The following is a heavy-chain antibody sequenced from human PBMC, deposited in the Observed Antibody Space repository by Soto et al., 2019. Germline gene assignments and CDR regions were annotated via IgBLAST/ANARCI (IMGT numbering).Heavy chain of an antibody. CDR2: ITPFNGNT. V-gene: IGHV1-45*02. CDR1: GYTVTYRY. J-gene: IGHJ3*02. CDR3: ARYQVELDAFDI. Sequence: QMQLVQSGAEVKKTGSSVKVSCKASGYTVTYRYLYWVRQAPGQALEWMGWITPFNGNTNYAQKFQDRVTITRDRSMSTAYMELSSLRSEDTAMYYCARYQVELDAFDIWGQGTMVTVSS. D-gene: IGHD1-7*01.